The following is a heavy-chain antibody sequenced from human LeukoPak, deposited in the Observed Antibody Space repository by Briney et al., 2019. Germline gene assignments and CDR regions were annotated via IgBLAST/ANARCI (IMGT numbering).Heavy chain of an antibody. CDR3: ASLDRSEIP. CDR2: VSADESGK. D-gene: IGHD1-26*01. CDR1: GFSFDKFG. J-gene: IGHJ5*02. V-gene: IGHV3-64*01. Sequence: GGSLRLSCVASGFSFDKFGMHWVRQAPGKGLEYVSSVSADESGKYYTKSVRGRFSISRDNSKNTMYLQLGNLRPDDMGIYYCASLDRSEIPWGPGTLVTVSS.